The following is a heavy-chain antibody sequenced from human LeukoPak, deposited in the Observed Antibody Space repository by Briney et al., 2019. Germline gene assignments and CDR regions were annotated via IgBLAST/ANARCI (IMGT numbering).Heavy chain of an antibody. Sequence: ASVKVSCKASGYTFTSYGISWVRQAPGQGLEWMGWISAYNGNTNYAQKLQGRVTMTTDTSTSTAYMELRSLRSDDTAVYYCARVVGCSSTRCYVVWFDPWGQGTLVTVSS. CDR3: ARVVGCSSTRCYVVWFDP. CDR1: GYTFTSYG. J-gene: IGHJ5*02. D-gene: IGHD2-2*01. CDR2: ISAYNGNT. V-gene: IGHV1-18*04.